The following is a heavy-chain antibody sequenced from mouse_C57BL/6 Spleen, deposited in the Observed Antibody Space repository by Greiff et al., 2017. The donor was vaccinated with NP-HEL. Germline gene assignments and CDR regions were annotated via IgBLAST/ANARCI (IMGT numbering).Heavy chain of an antibody. D-gene: IGHD1-1*01. CDR1: GFTFSDYG. CDR2: ISSGSSTI. V-gene: IGHV5-17*01. Sequence: EVKLMESGGGLVKPGGSLKLSCAASGFTFSDYGMHWVRQAPEKGLEWVAYISSGSSTIYYADTVKGRFTISRDNAKNTLFLQMTSLRSEDTAMYYCARVLPYAMDYWGQGTSVTVSS. CDR3: ARVLPYAMDY. J-gene: IGHJ4*01.